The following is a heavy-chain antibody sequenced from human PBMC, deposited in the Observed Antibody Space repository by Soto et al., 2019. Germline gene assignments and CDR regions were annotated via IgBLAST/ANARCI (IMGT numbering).Heavy chain of an antibody. D-gene: IGHD3-22*01. J-gene: IGHJ3*02. CDR2: IYWNDDK. Sequence: QITLKESGPTLVKPTQTLTLTCTFYGFSISTSGVGVGWLRQPPGKALEWLALIYWNDDKRYSPSLKSRLTITKDTSKNQVVLTMNNMDPVDTATYYCAHSRHYYDSSGYWLNAFDIWGQGTMVTVSS. V-gene: IGHV2-5*01. CDR1: GFSISTSGVG. CDR3: AHSRHYYDSSGYWLNAFDI.